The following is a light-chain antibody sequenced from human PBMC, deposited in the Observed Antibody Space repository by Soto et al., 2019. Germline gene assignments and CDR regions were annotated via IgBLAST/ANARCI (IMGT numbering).Light chain of an antibody. V-gene: IGKV3-20*01. CDR2: DAS. J-gene: IGKJ1*01. CDR1: KSFSRSY. Sequence: ILLTKSTDALALCPGEGATLSCRASKSFSRSYLAWYQLNPGQAPRLLTHDASSRATDIPDRFSVSGSGTDFNLTISRLEPEAFRVYYCQQYGSSSRTFGKRTKV. CDR3: QQYGSSSRT.